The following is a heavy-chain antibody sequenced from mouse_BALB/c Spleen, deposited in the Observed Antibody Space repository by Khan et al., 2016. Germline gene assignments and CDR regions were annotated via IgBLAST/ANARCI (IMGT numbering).Heavy chain of an antibody. CDR2: ILPGGGTT. J-gene: IGHJ3*01. D-gene: IGHD2-2*01. CDR1: GYTFSSYW. V-gene: IGHV1-9*01. Sequence: QVQLQQSGAELVKPGASVKISCKATGYTFSSYWIEWVKQRPGHGLEWIGEILPGGGTTNFNEKFKGKATFTADISSNTAYMQLSSLTSEDSAVYYCARVWDGYDPWFVYWGQGTLVTVSA. CDR3: ARVWDGYDPWFVY.